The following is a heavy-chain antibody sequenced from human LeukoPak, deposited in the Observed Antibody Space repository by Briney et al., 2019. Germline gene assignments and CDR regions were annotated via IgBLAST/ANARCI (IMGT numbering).Heavy chain of an antibody. CDR1: GGSISSYY. D-gene: IGHD2-15*01. Sequence: SETLSLTCTVSGGSISSYYWSWIRQPPGKGLEWIGYIYYSGSTNYNPSLKSRGTISVDTSKNQFSLKLSSVTAADTAVYYCARAGLGVVAAKDYYYYYYMDVWGKGTTVTISS. CDR2: IYYSGST. CDR3: ARAGLGVVAAKDYYYYYYMDV. J-gene: IGHJ6*03. V-gene: IGHV4-59*01.